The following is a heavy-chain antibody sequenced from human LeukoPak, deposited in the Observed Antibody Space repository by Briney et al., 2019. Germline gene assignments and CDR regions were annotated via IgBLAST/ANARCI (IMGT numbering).Heavy chain of an antibody. CDR2: TYTSGST. Sequence: SQTLSLTCTVSGGSISSGSYYWSWIRQPAGKGLEWIGRTYTSGSTNYNPSLKSRVTISVDTSKNQFSLKLSSVTAADTAVYYCARGVTVTIIYYYYYMDVWGKGTTVTVSS. CDR3: ARGVTVTIIYYYYYMDV. CDR1: GGSISSGSYY. D-gene: IGHD4-17*01. J-gene: IGHJ6*03. V-gene: IGHV4-61*02.